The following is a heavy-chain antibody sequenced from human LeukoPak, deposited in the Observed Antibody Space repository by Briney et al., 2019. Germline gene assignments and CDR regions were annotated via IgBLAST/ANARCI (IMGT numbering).Heavy chain of an antibody. Sequence: PGGSLRLSCAASGFTFSSYSVNWVRQAPGKGLEWVSSISSSSIHIYYADSMKGRFTISRDNAKNSLYLQMNSLRAEDTAVYYCARDRQTGHFDYWGQGTLVTVSS. D-gene: IGHD1-1*01. CDR1: GFTFSSYS. CDR2: ISSSSIHI. CDR3: ARDRQTGHFDY. J-gene: IGHJ4*02. V-gene: IGHV3-21*01.